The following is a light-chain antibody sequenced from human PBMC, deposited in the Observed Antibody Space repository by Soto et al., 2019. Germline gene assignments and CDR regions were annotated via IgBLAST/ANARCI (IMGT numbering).Light chain of an antibody. CDR2: DTS. Sequence: EVVMMQSTSTLSVTPVEGATLSCRSSQGIGDTLAWYQHIPGQTPRLLIYDTSTRATGVPTRFSGSRSGAEFTLTINSLQSEDFAVYYCQPYNNWPLTLGGGTKVDIK. CDR3: QPYNNWPLT. J-gene: IGKJ4*01. CDR1: QGIGDT. V-gene: IGKV3-15*01.